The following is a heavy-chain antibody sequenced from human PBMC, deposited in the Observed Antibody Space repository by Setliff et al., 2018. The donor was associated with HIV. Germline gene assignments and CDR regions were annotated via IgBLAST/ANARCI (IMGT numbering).Heavy chain of an antibody. D-gene: IGHD3-22*01. CDR2: INPSGGSA. CDR3: ARDYFDSSAYHYGFCAFDI. J-gene: IGHJ3*02. Sequence: GASVTVSCKASGYTFTSYYLHWVRQAPGQGLEWMGMINPSGGSASYAQKFQGRVTMSRDTSTSTVYMELSSLRSEDTAVYYCARDYFDSSAYHYGFCAFDIWGQGTMVTVSS. CDR1: GYTFTSYY. V-gene: IGHV1-46*01.